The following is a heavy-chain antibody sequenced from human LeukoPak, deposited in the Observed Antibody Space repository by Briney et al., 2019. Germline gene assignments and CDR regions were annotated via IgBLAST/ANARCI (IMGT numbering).Heavy chain of an antibody. Sequence: GGSLRLSCAASGFTVNSNYMTWVRQAPGKGLEWVSVIYNGGDTFYAESVKGRFTISRGNSKNTLYLQMKNLRAEDTAVYYCATDSATVPGRDYWGQGALVTVSS. J-gene: IGHJ4*02. CDR2: IYNGGDT. CDR3: ATDSATVPGRDY. CDR1: GFTVNSNY. D-gene: IGHD6-19*01. V-gene: IGHV3-66*01.